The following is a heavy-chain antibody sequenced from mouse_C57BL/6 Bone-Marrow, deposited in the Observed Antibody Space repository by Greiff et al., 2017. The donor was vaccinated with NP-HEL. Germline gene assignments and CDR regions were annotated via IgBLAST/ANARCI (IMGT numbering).Heavy chain of an antibody. CDR2: IDPSDSYT. J-gene: IGHJ1*03. V-gene: IGHV1-69*01. Sequence: VQLQQPGAELVMPGASVKLSCKASGYTFTSYWMHWVKQRPGQGLEWIGEIDPSDSYTNYNQKFKGKSTLTVDKSSSTAYMQLSSLTSEDSAVYYCARGKGGSYYWYFDGWGTGTTVTVSS. CDR1: GYTFTSYW. CDR3: ARGKGGSYYWYFDG.